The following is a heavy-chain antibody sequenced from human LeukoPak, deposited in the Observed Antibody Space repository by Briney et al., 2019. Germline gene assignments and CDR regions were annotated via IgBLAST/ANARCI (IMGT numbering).Heavy chain of an antibody. CDR2: ISGSGSST. CDR3: ANKMWGSYCYDY. CDR1: GFSFSSYA. D-gene: IGHD3-16*01. V-gene: IGHV3-23*01. J-gene: IGHJ4*02. Sequence: PGGSLRLSCAASGFSFSSYAMSWVRQAPGKGREWVSDISGSGSSTYYADSVKGRFTISRDNSKNTLYLQMNGLRAEDTAVYYCANKMWGSYCYDYRGQGTLVTVSS.